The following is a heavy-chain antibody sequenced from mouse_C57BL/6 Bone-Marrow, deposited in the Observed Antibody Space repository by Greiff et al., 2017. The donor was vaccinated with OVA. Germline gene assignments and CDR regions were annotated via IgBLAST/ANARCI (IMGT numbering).Heavy chain of an antibody. Sequence: EVQLQQSGPELVKPGASVKIPCKASGYIFTDYNMDWVKQSHGKSLEWIGDINPNNGGTIYNQKFKGKATLTVDKSSSTAYMELRSLTSEDTAVYYCARVLLSNYFDYWGQGTTLTVSS. CDR2: INPNNGGT. V-gene: IGHV1-18*01. CDR3: ARVLLSNYFDY. J-gene: IGHJ2*01. CDR1: GYIFTDYN. D-gene: IGHD2-1*01.